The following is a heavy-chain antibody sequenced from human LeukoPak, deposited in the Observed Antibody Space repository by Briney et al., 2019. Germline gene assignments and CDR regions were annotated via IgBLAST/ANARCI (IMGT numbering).Heavy chain of an antibody. Sequence: EASVKVSCKASGGTFSSYAISWVRQAPGQGLEWTGGIIPIFGTANYAQKFQGRVTITADESTSTAYTELSSLRSEDTAVYYCARNAIAVAAYYGMDVWGQGTTVTVSS. CDR2: IIPIFGTA. J-gene: IGHJ6*02. CDR3: ARNAIAVAAYYGMDV. CDR1: GGTFSSYA. D-gene: IGHD6-19*01. V-gene: IGHV1-69*01.